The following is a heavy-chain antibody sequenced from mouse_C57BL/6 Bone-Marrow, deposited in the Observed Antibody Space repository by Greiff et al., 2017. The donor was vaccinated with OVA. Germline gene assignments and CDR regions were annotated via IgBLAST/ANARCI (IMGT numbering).Heavy chain of an antibody. J-gene: IGHJ3*01. CDR1: GYTFTDYY. Sequence: EVQLQQSGPELVKPGASVKISCKASGYTFTDYYMNWVKQSHGKSLEWIGDINPNNGGTSYNQKFKGKATLTVDKSSSTAYMELRSLTSEDSAVYYWASRWSFAYWGQGTLVTVSA. D-gene: IGHD2-3*01. CDR2: INPNNGGT. V-gene: IGHV1-26*01. CDR3: ASRWSFAY.